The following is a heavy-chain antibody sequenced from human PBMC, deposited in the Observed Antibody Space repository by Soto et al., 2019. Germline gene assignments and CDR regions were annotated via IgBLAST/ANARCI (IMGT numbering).Heavy chain of an antibody. D-gene: IGHD6-19*01. V-gene: IGHV3-74*01. CDR1: GFTFSRYW. J-gene: IGHJ4*02. CDR2: INTAGRST. CDR3: ARGGSGWSHNDY. Sequence: EVQLVESGGALVQPGGSLRLSCAASGFTFSRYWIFWVRQAPGQGLVWVSHINTAGRSTTYGDSVKGRLTISRDNVNNMLSPKMNSLRVEDTAVYYGARGGSGWSHNDYWGQGTLVTVSS.